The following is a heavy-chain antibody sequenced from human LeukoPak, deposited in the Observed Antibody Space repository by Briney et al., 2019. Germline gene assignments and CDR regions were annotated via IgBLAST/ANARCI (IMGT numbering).Heavy chain of an antibody. V-gene: IGHV4-61*02. J-gene: IGHJ4*02. Sequence: SETLSLTCSVSGGSISSAGCYWSWIRQPAGKGLEWIGRVYNSGSTNYSPSLKSRVTISEDASKNQFSLKLSFVTAADTAVYYCARTVSSGSPYFDSWGLGTLVTVSS. CDR1: GGSISSAGCY. CDR3: ARTVSSGSPYFDS. CDR2: VYNSGST. D-gene: IGHD3-10*01.